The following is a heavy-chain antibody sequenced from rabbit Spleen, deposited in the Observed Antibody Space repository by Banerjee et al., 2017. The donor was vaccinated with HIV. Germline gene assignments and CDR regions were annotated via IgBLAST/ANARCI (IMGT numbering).Heavy chain of an antibody. D-gene: IGHD4-1*01. V-gene: IGHV1S21*01. CDR3: VRTLPIDGISGGL. J-gene: IGHJ4*01. CDR1: GFTLSSHW. Sequence: EQLVESGGGLVQPGGSLKLSCKASGFTLSSHWMWWVRQAPGKGLEWLGTIYTGSGSTYYASWVTGRFTISKTSSTTVDLKLTSLTAADTATYFCVRTLPIDGISGGLWGPGTLVTVS. CDR2: IYTGSGST.